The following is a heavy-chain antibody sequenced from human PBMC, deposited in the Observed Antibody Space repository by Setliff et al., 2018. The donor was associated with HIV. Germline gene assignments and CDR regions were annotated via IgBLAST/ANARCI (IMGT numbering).Heavy chain of an antibody. V-gene: IGHV4-31*03. CDR2: VYYTGSA. CDR3: ARRPARGLGLYYFDY. J-gene: IGHJ4*02. D-gene: IGHD6-6*01. CDR1: GGSISSGAYY. Sequence: SETLSLTCTVSGGSISSGAYYWSWIRQHPGKGLEWIGYVYYTGSAYYNPSLKSRVTISVDTSKNQFSLKLSSVTAADTAVYYCARRPARGLGLYYFDYWGQGTLVTVSS.